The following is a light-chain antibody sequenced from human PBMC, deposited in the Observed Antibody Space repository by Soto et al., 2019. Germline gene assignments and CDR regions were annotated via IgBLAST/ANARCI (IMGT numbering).Light chain of an antibody. J-gene: IGKJ4*01. Sequence: DIQMTQSPPSLSASVGDRVTITCRASHSISTFLSWYQQKPGKAPKLLIYAASSLPGGVPSRFSGRASGTAFTLTISSLQPEDFATYFCLQTYSTGLFTFGGGTKVESK. CDR1: HSISTF. V-gene: IGKV1-39*01. CDR2: AAS. CDR3: LQTYSTGLFT.